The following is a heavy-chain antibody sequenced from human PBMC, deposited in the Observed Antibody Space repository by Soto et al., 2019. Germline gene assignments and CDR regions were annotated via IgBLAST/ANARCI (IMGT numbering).Heavy chain of an antibody. Sequence: SETLSLTCTVSGGSISSYYWSWIRQPPGKGLEWIGYIYYSGSTNYNPSLKSRVTISVDTSKNQFSLKLSSVTAADTAVYYCASRRYNWNDGVFSFDYWGQGTLVTVSS. V-gene: IGHV4-59*08. CDR3: ASRRYNWNDGVFSFDY. D-gene: IGHD1-1*01. J-gene: IGHJ4*02. CDR2: IYYSGST. CDR1: GGSISSYY.